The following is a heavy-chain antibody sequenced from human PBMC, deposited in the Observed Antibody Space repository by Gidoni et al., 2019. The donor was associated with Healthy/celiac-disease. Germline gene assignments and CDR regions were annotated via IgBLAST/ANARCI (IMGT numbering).Heavy chain of an antibody. CDR2: IIPILGIA. J-gene: IGHJ4*02. V-gene: IGHV1-69*04. D-gene: IGHD3-10*01. Sequence: QVQLVQSGAEVKKPGSSVKVSCKASGGTFSSYAISWVRQAPGQGLEWMGRIIPILGIANYAQKFQGRVTIIADKSTSTAYMELSSLRSEDTAVYYCARSITMVRGDFDYWGQGTLVTVSS. CDR1: GGTFSSYA. CDR3: ARSITMVRGDFDY.